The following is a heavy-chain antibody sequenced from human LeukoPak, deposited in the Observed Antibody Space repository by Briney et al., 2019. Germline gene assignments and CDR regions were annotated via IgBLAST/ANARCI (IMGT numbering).Heavy chain of an antibody. Sequence: ASVKVSCKASGYTFTSYGISWVRQAPGQGLEWMGWINPNSGGTNYAQKFQGRVTMTRDTSISTAYMELSRLRSDDTAVYYCARDIAARGDYYFDYWGQGTLVTVSS. J-gene: IGHJ4*02. CDR1: GYTFTSYG. V-gene: IGHV1-2*02. D-gene: IGHD6-6*01. CDR2: INPNSGGT. CDR3: ARDIAARGDYYFDY.